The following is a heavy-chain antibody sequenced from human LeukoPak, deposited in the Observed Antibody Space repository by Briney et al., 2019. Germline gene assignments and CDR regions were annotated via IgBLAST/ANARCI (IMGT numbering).Heavy chain of an antibody. CDR2: IIPIFGTA. D-gene: IGHD3/OR15-3a*01. Sequence: GSSVKVSCKASGGTFSSYAISWVRQAPGQGLEWMGGIIPIFGTANYAQKFQGRVTITRNTSISTAYMELSSLRSEDTAVYFCARDTGFLDTLDFDYWGQGTLVTVSS. J-gene: IGHJ4*02. CDR1: GGTFSSYA. CDR3: ARDTGFLDTLDFDY. V-gene: IGHV1-69*05.